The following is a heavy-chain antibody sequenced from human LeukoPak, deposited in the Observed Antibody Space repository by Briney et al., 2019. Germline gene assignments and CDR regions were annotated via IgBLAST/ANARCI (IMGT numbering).Heavy chain of an antibody. CDR1: GYSFTSHY. Sequence: HWASVTVSCKASGYSFTSHYMHWVRQAPGQGLEWMGLINPRGTATRYAESFQGRLTLTRDLSTSTDYMELSSLRSDDTAVYFCARDTSEGDYAWWFDPWGQGTLVTVAS. CDR3: ARDTSEGDYAWWFDP. D-gene: IGHD3-16*01. J-gene: IGHJ5*02. CDR2: INPRGTAT. V-gene: IGHV1-46*01.